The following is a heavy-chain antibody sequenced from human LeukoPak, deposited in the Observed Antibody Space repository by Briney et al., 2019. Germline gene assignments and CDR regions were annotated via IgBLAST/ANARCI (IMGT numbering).Heavy chain of an antibody. J-gene: IGHJ4*02. V-gene: IGHV3-23*01. D-gene: IGHD6-13*01. CDR3: AKTGVAAAGGFDY. CDR2: ISGSGGST. Sequence: PGGSLRLSCAASGFTFSTYDMSWVRQAPGKGLEWISTISGSGGSTYYADSVKGRFTISRDNSKNTLYLQMNSLRAEDTAVYYCAKTGVAAAGGFDYWGQGTLVTVSS. CDR1: GFTFSTYD.